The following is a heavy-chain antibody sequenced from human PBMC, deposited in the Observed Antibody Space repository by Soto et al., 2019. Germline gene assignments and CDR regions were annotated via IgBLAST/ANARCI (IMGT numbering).Heavy chain of an antibody. Sequence: PGESLKISCKGSGYSFAGYWITWVRQKPGKGLAWMGRIDPSDSQTYYSPSFRGHVTISVTKSTTTVFLQWSSLRASDTAMYYCARQIYYSDTGPNFQYYFDSWGQGTPVTVSS. V-gene: IGHV5-10-1*01. CDR1: GYSFAGYW. D-gene: IGHD3-22*01. J-gene: IGHJ4*02. CDR2: IDPSDSQT. CDR3: ARQIYYSDTGPNFQYYFDS.